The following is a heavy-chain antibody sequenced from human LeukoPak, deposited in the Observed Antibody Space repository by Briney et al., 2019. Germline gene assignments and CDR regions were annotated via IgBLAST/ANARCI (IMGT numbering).Heavy chain of an antibody. CDR2: ISYDGSNK. V-gene: IGHV3-30*03. CDR1: GFTFSSYG. CDR3: ARAFGDFWSGYYPSYYNYYMDV. J-gene: IGHJ6*03. Sequence: GGSLRLSCAASGFTFSSYGMHWVRQAPGKGLEWVALISYDGSNKYYADSVKGRFTISRDNSKNSLYLQMNSLRAEDTAVYHCARAFGDFWSGYYPSYYNYYMDVWGKGTTVTVSS. D-gene: IGHD3-3*01.